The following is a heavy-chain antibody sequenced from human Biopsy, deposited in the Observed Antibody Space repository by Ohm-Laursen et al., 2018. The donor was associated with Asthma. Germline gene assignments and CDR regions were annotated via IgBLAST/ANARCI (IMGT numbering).Heavy chain of an antibody. V-gene: IGHV4-31*03. CDR1: GGSISSGGYY. Sequence: SQTLSLTCTVAGGSISSGGYYWSWIRQHPGKGLEWIGYVYHSGTSYYNPSLKSRVTISVGTSKNQFSLNLNSVTAADTAVYFCARVAYYNARRGYYYLFDYWGQGTLVAVSS. CDR3: ARVAYYNARRGYYYLFDY. CDR2: VYHSGTS. D-gene: IGHD3-22*01. J-gene: IGHJ4*02.